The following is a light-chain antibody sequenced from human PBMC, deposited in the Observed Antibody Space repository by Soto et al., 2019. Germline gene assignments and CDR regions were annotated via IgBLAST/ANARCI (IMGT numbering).Light chain of an antibody. J-gene: IGLJ1*01. CDR1: SSDVGGYNY. CDR2: DVS. CDR3: NSYTSSSTILYV. Sequence: QSALTQPASVSGSPGQSITISCTGTSSDVGGYNYVSWYQQHPGKAPKLMIYDVSNRPSGVSNLFSGSKSGNTASLTISGLQAEDEADYYCNSYTSSSTILYVFGTGTKLTVL. V-gene: IGLV2-14*01.